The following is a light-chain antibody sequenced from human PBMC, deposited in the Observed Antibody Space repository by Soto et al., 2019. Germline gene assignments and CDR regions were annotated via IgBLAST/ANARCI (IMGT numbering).Light chain of an antibody. J-gene: IGLJ3*02. Sequence: QSVLTQPPSASGTPGQRVTISCSGSSSNIGSNTVNWYQQLPGTAPKLLMYYNDMLPSGVSDRFSGSKSGTSASLAISGLQSEDEGDYYCATWDDRLTAWVFGGGTKLTVL. CDR3: ATWDDRLTAWV. CDR2: YND. V-gene: IGLV1-44*01. CDR1: SSNIGSNT.